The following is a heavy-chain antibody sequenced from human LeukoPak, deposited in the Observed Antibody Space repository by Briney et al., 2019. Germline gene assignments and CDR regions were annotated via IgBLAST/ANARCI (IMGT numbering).Heavy chain of an antibody. J-gene: IGHJ4*02. CDR2: IKSKTDGGTT. Sequence: PGGSLRLSCAASGFTFSNAWMSWVRQAPGKGLEWVGRIKSKTDGGTTDYAAPVKGRFTISRDDSKNTLYLQMNSLKTEDTAVYYCTTVPYDILTGYQSPTWYYFDYWGQGTLVTVSS. V-gene: IGHV3-15*01. CDR3: TTVPYDILTGYQSPTWYYFDY. D-gene: IGHD3-9*01. CDR1: GFTFSNAW.